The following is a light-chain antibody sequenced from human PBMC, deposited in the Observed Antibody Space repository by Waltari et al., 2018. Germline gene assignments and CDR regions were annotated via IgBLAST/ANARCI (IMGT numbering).Light chain of an antibody. CDR2: GKN. J-gene: IGLJ2*01. V-gene: IGLV3-19*01. CDR3: HSRDSSGDVV. Sequence: SSELTQDPAVSVALGQTVRITCQGDSLRNYYVSWFHQKPGQAPALVIYGKNNRPPGIPDRFSASSSGSTASLTIIGAQAEDEADYYCHSRDSSGDVVIGGGTKLTVV. CDR1: SLRNYY.